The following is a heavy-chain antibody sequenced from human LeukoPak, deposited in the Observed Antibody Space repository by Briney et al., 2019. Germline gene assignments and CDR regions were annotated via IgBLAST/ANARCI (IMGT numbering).Heavy chain of an antibody. CDR2: IIPILGIA. J-gene: IGHJ4*02. D-gene: IGHD1-26*01. V-gene: IGHV1-69*04. CDR3: ARDVDGATSPPFDY. CDR1: GGTFSSYA. Sequence: GASVKVSCKASGGTFSSYAISWVRQAPGQGLEWMGRIIPILGIANYAQKFQGRVTITADKSTSTAYMELSSLRSEDTAVYYCARDVDGATSPPFDYRGQGTLVTVSS.